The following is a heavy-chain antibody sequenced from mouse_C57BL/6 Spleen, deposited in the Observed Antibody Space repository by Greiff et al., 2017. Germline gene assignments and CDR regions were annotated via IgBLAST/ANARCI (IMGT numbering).Heavy chain of an antibody. D-gene: IGHD2-4*01. V-gene: IGHV1-47*01. J-gene: IGHJ2*01. CDR1: GYTFPTYP. CDR3: ARGHDYDEWGYYCNN. Sequence: VQLQQSGAELVQPGASVKMSCKASGYTFPTYPIEWMKQNHGKSLEWIGNFHPYNDDTKYNEKFKGKATLTVEKSSSTVYLELSRLTSDDSAVYYGARGHDYDEWGYYCNNWGQGTTRTVSS. CDR2: FHPYNDDT.